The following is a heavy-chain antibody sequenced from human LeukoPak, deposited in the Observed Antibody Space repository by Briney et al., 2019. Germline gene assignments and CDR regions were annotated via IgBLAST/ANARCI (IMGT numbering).Heavy chain of an antibody. CDR1: GGSLSRYY. CDR3: ASPSIVGATRDAFDI. Sequence: PSETLSLTCTVSGGSLSRYYWSCMPDPPGGGLECMGYIYYSGSTNYNPSLTSRVTISVDVSKNQICLKLRSVTAGYTAVYYCASPSIVGATRDAFDIWGQGTMVTVSS. J-gene: IGHJ3*02. CDR2: IYYSGST. V-gene: IGHV4-59*12. D-gene: IGHD1-26*01.